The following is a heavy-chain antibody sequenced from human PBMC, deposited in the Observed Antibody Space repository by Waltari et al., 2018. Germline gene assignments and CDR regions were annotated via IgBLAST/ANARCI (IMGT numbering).Heavy chain of an antibody. J-gene: IGHJ6*02. D-gene: IGHD3-16*01. CDR3: AKDNFGMDV. CDR2: ISASTSYI. V-gene: IGHV3-21*01. CDR1: GFMFSAYS. Sequence: EPHLVESGGGLVKPGGSLRLSCEASGFMFSAYSMNWVRKAPGKGLEWVSSISASTSYIYYAASVEGRFTISRDNARNSLFLQMNSLRAEDTAVYYCAKDNFGMDVWGQGTTVTVS.